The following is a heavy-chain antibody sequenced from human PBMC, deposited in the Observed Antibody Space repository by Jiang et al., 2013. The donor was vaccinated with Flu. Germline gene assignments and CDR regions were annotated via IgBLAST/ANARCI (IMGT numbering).Heavy chain of an antibody. CDR1: GDSVSSNSAA. Sequence: SGDSVSSNSAAWNWIRQSPSRGLEWLGRTFYRSKWYNDYALSVKSRITINPDTSRHQFSLHLNSVTPEDTAVYFCARSDIAAAGLDAFDIWGQGTMVTVSS. V-gene: IGHV6-1*01. J-gene: IGHJ3*02. D-gene: IGHD6-13*01. CDR2: TFYRSKWYN. CDR3: ARSDIAAAGLDAFDI.